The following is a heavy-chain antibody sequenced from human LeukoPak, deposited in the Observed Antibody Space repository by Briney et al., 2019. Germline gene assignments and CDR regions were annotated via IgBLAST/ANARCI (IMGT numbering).Heavy chain of an antibody. J-gene: IGHJ4*02. CDR2: IIPIFGTA. CDR3: ARGKDGYNYYFDY. V-gene: IGHV1-69*13. Sequence: SVKVSCKASGGTFSSYAISWVRQAPGQGLEWMGGIIPIFGTANYAQEFQGRVTITADESTSTAYMELSSLRSEDTAVYYRARGKDGYNYYFDYWGQGTLVTVSS. CDR1: GGTFSSYA. D-gene: IGHD5-24*01.